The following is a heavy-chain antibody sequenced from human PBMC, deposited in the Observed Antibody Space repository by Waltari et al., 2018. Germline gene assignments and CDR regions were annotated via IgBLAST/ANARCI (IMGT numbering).Heavy chain of an antibody. V-gene: IGHV4-31*03. CDR3: ARSMMTNAFDI. J-gene: IGHJ3*02. Sequence: QVQLQESGPGLVKPSQTLSLPCTVSGGSISSGGYYWSWIRQHPGKGLEWIGYIYHSGSTYYNPSLKSRVTISVDRSKNQFSLKLSSVTAADTAVYYCARSMMTNAFDIWGQGTMVTVSS. CDR1: GGSISSGGYY. CDR2: IYHSGST. D-gene: IGHD3-16*01.